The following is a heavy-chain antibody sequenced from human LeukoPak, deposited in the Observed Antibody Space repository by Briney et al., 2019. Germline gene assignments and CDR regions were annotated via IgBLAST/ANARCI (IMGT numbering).Heavy chain of an antibody. V-gene: IGHV1-69*13. Sequence: AVKVSCKASGGTFSSYAISWVRQAPGQGLEWMGGIIPIFGTANYAQKFQGRVTITADESTSTAYMELSSLRSEDTAVYYCGIDYYGSGSPDYWGQGTLVTVSS. CDR2: IIPIFGTA. CDR1: GGTFSSYA. D-gene: IGHD3-10*01. J-gene: IGHJ4*02. CDR3: GIDYYGSGSPDY.